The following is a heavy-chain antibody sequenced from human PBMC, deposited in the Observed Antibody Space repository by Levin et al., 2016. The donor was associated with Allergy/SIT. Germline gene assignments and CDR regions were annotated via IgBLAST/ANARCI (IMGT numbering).Heavy chain of an antibody. D-gene: IGHD5-12*01. CDR1: GFTFSSYA. CDR2: IWYDGSNK. CDR3: ARGVDSGYDSPFEY. V-gene: IGHV3-33*01. Sequence: GGSLRLSCAASGFTFSSYAMHWVRQAPGKGLEWVAVIWYDGSNKYYADSVKGRFSITRDNSKNTLYLQMNSLRAEDTAVYYCARGVDSGYDSPFEYWGQGTLVTVSS. J-gene: IGHJ4*02.